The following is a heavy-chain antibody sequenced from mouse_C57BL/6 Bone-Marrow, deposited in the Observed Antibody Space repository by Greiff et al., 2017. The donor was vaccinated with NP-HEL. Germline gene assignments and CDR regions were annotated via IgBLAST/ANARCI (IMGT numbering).Heavy chain of an antibody. CDR1: GFTFTDYY. D-gene: IGHD2-12*01. J-gene: IGHJ4*01. CDR2: IRNKANGYTT. CDR3: EGFGIHIVKSIFFYAMDY. V-gene: IGHV7-3*01. Sequence: EVMLVESGGGLVQPGGSLSLSCAASGFTFTDYYMSWVRQPPGKALEWLGFIRNKANGYTTEYSASVKGQFTISRDNSQSILYLQMNALRAEDSATYYCEGFGIHIVKSIFFYAMDYWGQGTSVTVSS.